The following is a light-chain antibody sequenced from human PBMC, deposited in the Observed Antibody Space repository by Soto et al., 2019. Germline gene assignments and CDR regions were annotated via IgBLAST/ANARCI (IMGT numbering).Light chain of an antibody. CDR2: DVN. Sequence: QAVVTQPRSVSGSPGQSVTISCTGTSSDVGGYNYVSWYQRHPGKAPKLLIYDVNKRPSGVPDRFSGSKSGNTASLTISGLQAEDAADYYCCSYAGSYTLSVFGGGTKLTVL. CDR1: SSDVGGYNY. J-gene: IGLJ2*01. CDR3: CSYAGSYTLSV. V-gene: IGLV2-11*01.